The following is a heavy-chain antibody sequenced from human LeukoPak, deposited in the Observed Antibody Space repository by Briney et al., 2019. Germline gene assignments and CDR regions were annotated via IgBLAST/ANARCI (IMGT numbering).Heavy chain of an antibody. CDR1: RYHFTNYS. J-gene: IGHJ4*02. Sequence: GESLKISCQGSRYHFTNYSIGWVRQMPGKGLEWMGIIYLGDSDTRYSPSFQGQVTMSADKSISTAYLQWSSLKASDTAMYFCVRSSSTNYLNFDYWGQGTLVTVSS. CDR2: IYLGDSDT. D-gene: IGHD2-2*01. V-gene: IGHV5-51*01. CDR3: VRSSSTNYLNFDY.